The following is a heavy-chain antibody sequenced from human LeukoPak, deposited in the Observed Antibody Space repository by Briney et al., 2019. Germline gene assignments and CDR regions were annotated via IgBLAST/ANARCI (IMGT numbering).Heavy chain of an antibody. D-gene: IGHD4-17*01. CDR1: GGSISSSNW. Sequence: KSSETLSLTCAVSGGSISSSNWWSWVRQPPGKGLEWIGEIYHSGSTNYNPSLKSRVTISVDKSKNQFSLKLSSVTAADTAVYYCARMGYGDYLIDYWGQGTLVTVSS. CDR3: ARMGYGDYLIDY. V-gene: IGHV4-4*02. CDR2: IYHSGST. J-gene: IGHJ4*02.